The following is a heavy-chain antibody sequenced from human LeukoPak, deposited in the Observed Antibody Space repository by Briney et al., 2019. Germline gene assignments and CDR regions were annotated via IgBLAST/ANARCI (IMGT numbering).Heavy chain of an antibody. J-gene: IGHJ4*02. CDR1: GFTFSSYS. Sequence: GGSLRLSCAASGFTFSSYSMNWVRQAPGKGLEWVSSISSSSSYIHYADSVKGRFTISRDNAKNSLYLQMNSLRAEDTAVYYCASIVGAGDFDYWGQGTLVTVSS. D-gene: IGHD1-26*01. V-gene: IGHV3-21*01. CDR3: ASIVGAGDFDY. CDR2: ISSSSSYI.